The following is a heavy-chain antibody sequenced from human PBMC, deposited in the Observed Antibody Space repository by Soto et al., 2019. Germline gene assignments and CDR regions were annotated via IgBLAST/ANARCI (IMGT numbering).Heavy chain of an antibody. Sequence: SETLSRTCTVSGGSISSGDYYWSWMRQPPGKGLEWIGYIYYSGSTYYNPSLKSRVTISVDTSKNQFSLKLSSVTAADTAVYYCARVRGSSGWNRYYFDYWGQGTLVTVSS. D-gene: IGHD6-19*01. CDR1: GGSISSGDYY. J-gene: IGHJ4*02. CDR3: ARVRGSSGWNRYYFDY. V-gene: IGHV4-30-4*01. CDR2: IYYSGST.